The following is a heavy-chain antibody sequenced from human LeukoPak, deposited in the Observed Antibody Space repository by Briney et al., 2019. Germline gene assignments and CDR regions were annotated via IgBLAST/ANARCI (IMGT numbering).Heavy chain of an antibody. Sequence: ASVKVSCKASGYTFTGYYMHWVRQAPGQGLEWMGWINPNSGGTNYAQKFQGRVTMTRDTSISTAYMELSRLRSDDTAVYYCARVVGATYPTSGWGQGTLVTVSS. CDR3: ARVVGATYPTSG. V-gene: IGHV1-2*02. CDR2: INPNSGGT. D-gene: IGHD1-26*01. J-gene: IGHJ4*02. CDR1: GYTFTGYY.